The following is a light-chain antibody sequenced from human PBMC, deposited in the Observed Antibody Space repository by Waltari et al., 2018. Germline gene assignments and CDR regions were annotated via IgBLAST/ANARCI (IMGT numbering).Light chain of an antibody. CDR3: QQANSFPYT. Sequence: DIQMTQSPSSVSASVGDRVSITCRASQSISSWLAWYQQKPGKAPKLLIYGATSLQSGVPSRFSGSGSGTDFTLTISSLQPEDFATYYCQQANSFPYTFGQGTKLEIK. CDR2: GAT. CDR1: QSISSW. J-gene: IGKJ2*01. V-gene: IGKV1-12*01.